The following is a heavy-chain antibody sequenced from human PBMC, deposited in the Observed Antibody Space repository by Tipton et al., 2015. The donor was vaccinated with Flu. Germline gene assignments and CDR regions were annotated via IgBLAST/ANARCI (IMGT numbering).Heavy chain of an antibody. D-gene: IGHD6-19*01. CDR3: AKDISYGGGSGWYYFDY. J-gene: IGHJ4*02. Sequence: SLRLSCAASGFTFDDYAMHWVRQAPGKGLEWVSGISWNSGSIGYADSVKGRFTISRDNAKNSLYLQMNSLRAKDTALYYCAKDISYGGGSGWYYFDYWGQGTLVTVSS. V-gene: IGHV3-9*01. CDR2: ISWNSGSI. CDR1: GFTFDDYA.